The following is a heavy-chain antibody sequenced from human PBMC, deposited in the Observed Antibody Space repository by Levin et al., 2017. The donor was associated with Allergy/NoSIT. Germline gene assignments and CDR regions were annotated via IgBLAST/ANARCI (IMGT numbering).Heavy chain of an antibody. Sequence: PGGSLRLSCAASGFTFNNYVMTWVRQAPGKGLEWVSAISGSGDNTYYADSVKGRFTISRDNSKNTLYLQMNSLRAEDTAMYYCAKSPFDRANWFDPWGQGTLVTVCS. CDR3: AKSPFDRANWFDP. V-gene: IGHV3-23*01. J-gene: IGHJ5*02. CDR2: ISGSGDNT. CDR1: GFTFNNYV. D-gene: IGHD2/OR15-2a*01.